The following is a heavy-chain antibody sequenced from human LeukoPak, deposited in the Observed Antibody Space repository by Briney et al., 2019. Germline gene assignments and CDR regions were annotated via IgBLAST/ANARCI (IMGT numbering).Heavy chain of an antibody. J-gene: IGHJ4*02. D-gene: IGHD6-13*01. CDR3: AKDLEVIAAAVPDY. Sequence: GGSLRLSCAASGFTFSSYSMNWVRQAPGKGLEWVSYISSSSSTIYYADSVKGRFTISRDNAKNSLYLQMNSLRDEDTAVYYCAKDLEVIAAAVPDYWGQGTLVTVSS. CDR2: ISSSSSTI. V-gene: IGHV3-48*02. CDR1: GFTFSSYS.